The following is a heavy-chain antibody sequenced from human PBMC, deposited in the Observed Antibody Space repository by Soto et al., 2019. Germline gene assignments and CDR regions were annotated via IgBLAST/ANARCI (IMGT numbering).Heavy chain of an antibody. D-gene: IGHD3-22*01. CDR1: GFTLSSYA. J-gene: IGHJ4*01. V-gene: IGHV3-23*01. Sequence: GGSLRLSCAASGFTLSSYAMSWVRQAPGKGLEWVSAISGSGGSTYYADSVKGRFTISRDNSKNTLYLQMNSLRAEDTAVYYCTTDSYSTIIIVRFDYWGHGTLVTVSS. CDR2: ISGSGGST. CDR3: TTDSYSTIIIVRFDY.